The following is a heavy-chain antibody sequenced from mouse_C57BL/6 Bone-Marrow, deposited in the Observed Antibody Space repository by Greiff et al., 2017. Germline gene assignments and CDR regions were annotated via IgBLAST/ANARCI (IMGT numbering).Heavy chain of an antibody. J-gene: IGHJ2*01. Sequence: VQLQQSGAALAGPGASVKLSCKASGYTFTSSGISWVKQRTGLGLEWIGEVYPRSGNTYYNEKFKGKATLTADKSSSTAYMELRSLTSEDAAVYFCARRPRGYGGQGTTLTVTS. V-gene: IGHV1-81*01. CDR3: ARRPRGY. CDR2: VYPRSGNT. CDR1: GYTFTSSG.